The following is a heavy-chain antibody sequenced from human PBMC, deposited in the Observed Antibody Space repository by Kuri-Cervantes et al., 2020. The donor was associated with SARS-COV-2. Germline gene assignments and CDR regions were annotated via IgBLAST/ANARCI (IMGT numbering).Heavy chain of an antibody. CDR2: IYYSGST. Sequence: ESLKISCTVSGGSISSYYWSWIRQPPGKGLEWIGYIYYSGSTNYNPSLKSRVTISIDTSKNHFSLKLSSVTTADTAVYYCARKRSWLGDPTGTFDIWGQGTMVTVSS. CDR3: ARKRSWLGDPTGTFDI. J-gene: IGHJ3*02. D-gene: IGHD3-10*01. CDR1: GGSISSYY. V-gene: IGHV4-59*01.